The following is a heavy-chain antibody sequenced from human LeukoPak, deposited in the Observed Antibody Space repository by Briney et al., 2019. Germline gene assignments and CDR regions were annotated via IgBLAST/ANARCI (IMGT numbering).Heavy chain of an antibody. CDR2: IVVGSGNT. J-gene: IGHJ4*02. D-gene: IGHD4-17*01. CDR1: GFTFTSSA. CDR3: AADHGGGYGDYVFFDY. V-gene: IGHV1-58*01. Sequence: GASVKVSCKASGFTFTSSAVQWVRQARGQRLEWIGWIVVGSGNTNYAQKFQERVTITRDMSTSTAYMELSSLRSEDTAVYYCAADHGGGYGDYVFFDYWAREPWSPSPQ.